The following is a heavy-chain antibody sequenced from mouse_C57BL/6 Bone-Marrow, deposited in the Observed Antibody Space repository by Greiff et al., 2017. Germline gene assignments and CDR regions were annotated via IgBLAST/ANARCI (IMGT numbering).Heavy chain of an antibody. D-gene: IGHD1-1*01. J-gene: IGHJ4*01. CDR3: ARGFDITTVVRYWAMDY. CDR1: GYTFTSYW. V-gene: IGHV1-53*01. Sequence: VQLQQPGTELVKPGASVKLSCKASGYTFTSYWMHWVKQRPGQGLEWIGNINPSNGGTNYNEKFKSKATLTVDKSSSTAYMQLSSLTSEDSAVYYCARGFDITTVVRYWAMDYWGQGTSVTVSS. CDR2: INPSNGGT.